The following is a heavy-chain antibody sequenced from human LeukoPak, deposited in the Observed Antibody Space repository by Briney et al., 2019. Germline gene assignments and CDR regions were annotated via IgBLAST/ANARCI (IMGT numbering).Heavy chain of an antibody. CDR3: VREGEGPLSKDFDY. Sequence: ASVKVSCKSSGFTFTDHYIHWVRQAPGQGLEWMGYIGPHSTFTSSPQEFQGRVTMTRDASMSTAYMELTRLTSDDTAVYYCVREGEGPLSKDFDYWGQGTLVTVSS. CDR1: GFTFTDHY. J-gene: IGHJ4*02. D-gene: IGHD2/OR15-2a*01. V-gene: IGHV1-2*02. CDR2: IGPHSTFT.